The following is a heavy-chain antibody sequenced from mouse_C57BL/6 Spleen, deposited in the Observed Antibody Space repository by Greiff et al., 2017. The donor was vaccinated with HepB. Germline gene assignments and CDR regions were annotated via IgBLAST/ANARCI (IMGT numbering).Heavy chain of an antibody. CDR1: GYTFTSYW. V-gene: IGHV1-53*01. CDR3: AGAEAYYYGRSYPDY. Sequence: QVQLQQPGTELVKPGASVKLSCKASGYTFTSYWMHWVKQRPGQGLEWIGNINPSNGGTNYNEKFKGKATLTVDKSSSTAYMQLSSLTSEDSAVSYYAGAEAYYYGRSYPDYWGQGTTLTVSS. CDR2: INPSNGGT. J-gene: IGHJ2*01. D-gene: IGHD1-1*01.